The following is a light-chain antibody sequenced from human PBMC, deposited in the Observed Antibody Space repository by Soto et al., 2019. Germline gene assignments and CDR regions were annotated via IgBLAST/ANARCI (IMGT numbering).Light chain of an antibody. Sequence: EIVLTQSPATLSLSPGERATLSCRASQSVSSGYLAWYQQKPGQAPRLLIYGASSRAIGIPDRFSGSGSGTDFTLTISRLEPEDFAVYYCQQYGSSLFTFGPGTKVDIK. CDR2: GAS. J-gene: IGKJ3*01. CDR3: QQYGSSLFT. CDR1: QSVSSGY. V-gene: IGKV3-20*01.